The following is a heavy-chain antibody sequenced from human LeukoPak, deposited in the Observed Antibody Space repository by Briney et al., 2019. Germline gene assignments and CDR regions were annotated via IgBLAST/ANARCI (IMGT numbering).Heavy chain of an antibody. V-gene: IGHV4-30-4*01. D-gene: IGHD3-3*01. J-gene: IGHJ3*02. CDR3: ARGKRDLMESLYAFDI. CDR2: IYYSGST. Sequence: PSETLSLTCTVSGGSISSGDYSWSWIRRPPGKGLEWIGYIYYSGSTYYNPSLKSRVTISVDTSKNQFSLKLSSVTAADTAVYYCARGKRDLMESLYAFDIWGQGTMVTVSS. CDR1: GGSISSGDYS.